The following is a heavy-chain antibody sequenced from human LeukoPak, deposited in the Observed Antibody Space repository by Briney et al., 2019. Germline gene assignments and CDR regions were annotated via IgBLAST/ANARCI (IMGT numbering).Heavy chain of an antibody. D-gene: IGHD3-16*02. Sequence: GGSLRLSCAASGFTFSSYSMNWVRQAPGKGLEWVSSISSSSSYIYSADSVKGRFTISRDNAKNSLYLQMNSLRAEDTAVYYCARETSYDYVWGSYRFFLDYWGQGTLVTVSS. V-gene: IGHV3-21*01. CDR3: ARETSYDYVWGSYRFFLDY. CDR2: ISSSSSYI. J-gene: IGHJ4*02. CDR1: GFTFSSYS.